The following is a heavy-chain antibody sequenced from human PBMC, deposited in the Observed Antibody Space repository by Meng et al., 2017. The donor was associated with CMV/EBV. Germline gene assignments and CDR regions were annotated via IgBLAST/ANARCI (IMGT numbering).Heavy chain of an antibody. D-gene: IGHD2-21*01. CDR1: GYTFTSYA. Sequence: SVKVSCKASGYTFTSYAMNWVRQAPGQGLEWMGGITPILGIANYAQRFQGRVTITADKSTSTAYMELSSLRSEDTAVYYCARTRECGADCYYRFDPWGQGTLVTVSS. V-gene: IGHV1-69*10. CDR3: ARTRECGADCYYRFDP. CDR2: ITPILGIA. J-gene: IGHJ5*02.